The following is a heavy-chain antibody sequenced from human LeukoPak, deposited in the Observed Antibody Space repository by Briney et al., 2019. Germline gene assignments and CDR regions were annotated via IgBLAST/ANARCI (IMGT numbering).Heavy chain of an antibody. D-gene: IGHD3-22*01. V-gene: IGHV3-30*04. J-gene: IGHJ4*02. CDR3: AREGIDYYDSSGYYITPPFDY. Sequence: GGSLRLSCAASGFTFSSYAMHWVRQAPGKGLEWVAVISYDGSNKYYADSVKGRFTISRDNSKNRLYLQMNSLRAEDTAVYYCAREGIDYYDSSGYYITPPFDYWGQGTLVTVSS. CDR2: ISYDGSNK. CDR1: GFTFSSYA.